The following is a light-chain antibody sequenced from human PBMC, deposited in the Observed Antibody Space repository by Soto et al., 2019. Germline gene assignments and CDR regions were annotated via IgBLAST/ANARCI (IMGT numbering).Light chain of an antibody. J-gene: IGLJ2*01. CDR1: SSDIGGHNF. CDR3: SSYANSSYVV. CDR2: EVS. V-gene: IGLV2-14*01. Sequence: QSALTQPAAVSGYPGQSSTISCTGTSSDIGGHNFFSWYQHHQGNAPKLLIYEVSYRASGVSNRFTGSKSANTACLTISGLQAEDVADYSFSSYANSSYVVFGGGTKLTVI.